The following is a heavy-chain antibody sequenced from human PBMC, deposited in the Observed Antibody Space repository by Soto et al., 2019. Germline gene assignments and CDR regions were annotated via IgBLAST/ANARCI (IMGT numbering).Heavy chain of an antibody. V-gene: IGHV3-74*01. CDR3: ARDAAIVGAQDAFDI. CDR1: GFTFSSYW. D-gene: IGHD1-26*01. Sequence: PGGSLRLSCAASGFTFSSYWMHWVRQAPGKGLVWVSRINSDGSSTRYADSVKGRFTISRDNAKNTQYLQMNSLRAEDTAVYYCARDAAIVGAQDAFDIWGQGTMVTVSS. J-gene: IGHJ3*02. CDR2: INSDGSST.